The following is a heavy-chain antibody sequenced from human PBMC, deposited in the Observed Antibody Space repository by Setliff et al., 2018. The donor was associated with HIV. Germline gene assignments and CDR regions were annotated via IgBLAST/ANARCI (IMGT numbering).Heavy chain of an antibody. J-gene: IGHJ3*01. D-gene: IGHD3-16*01. Sequence: PSETLSLTCAVSGYSISSDYFWGWIRQSPGKGLEWIGSFYQSGNIYYNPSLKSRVTISVDTSKNQFSLRLTSVTAADTAVYYCARGGRSWFQNFHGAFDVWGQGTRVTVSS. V-gene: IGHV4-38-2*01. CDR2: FYQSGNI. CDR1: GYSISSDYF. CDR3: ARGGRSWFQNFHGAFDV.